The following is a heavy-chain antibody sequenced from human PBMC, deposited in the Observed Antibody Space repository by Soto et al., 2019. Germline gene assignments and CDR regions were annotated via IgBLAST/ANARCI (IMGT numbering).Heavy chain of an antibody. CDR3: ARYRVVLWPGGMDV. V-gene: IGHV3-33*01. D-gene: IGHD3-22*01. CDR2: IWYDGSNK. J-gene: IGHJ6*02. Sequence: QVQLVESGGGVVQPGRSMRLSCAASGFTFSSYGMHWVRQAPGKGLEWVAVIWYDGSNKYYADSVKGRFTISRDNSKNTLYLQMNSLRAEDTAVYYCARYRVVLWPGGMDVWGQGSTVTVSS. CDR1: GFTFSSYG.